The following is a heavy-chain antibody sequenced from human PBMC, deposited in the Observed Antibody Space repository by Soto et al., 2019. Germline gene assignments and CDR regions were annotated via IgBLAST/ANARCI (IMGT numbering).Heavy chain of an antibody. CDR3: ARHGGPMIAPAX. Sequence: GESLKISWEASGYSFTSYWIGWVRQMPGKGLEWMGIIYPGDSDTRYSPSFQGQVAMSVDKSISTAYLQWNSLKASDTAMYYCARHGGPMIAPAXWGQGTLVTVSX. CDR2: IYPGDSDT. D-gene: IGHD2-2*01. CDR1: GYSFTSYW. V-gene: IGHV5-51*01. J-gene: IGHJ4*02.